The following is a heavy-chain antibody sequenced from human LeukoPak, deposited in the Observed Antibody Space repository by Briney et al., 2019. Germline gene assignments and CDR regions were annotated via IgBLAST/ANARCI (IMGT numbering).Heavy chain of an antibody. D-gene: IGHD3-22*01. Sequence: GGSLRLSCAASGFTFSSYGMHWVRQAPGKGLEWVAVIWYDGSNKYYADPVKGRFTISRDNSKNKLYLQMNSMRAEDTAVYYCAARSYYYDSSGYFSPYGPPDYWGQGTLVTVSS. CDR1: GFTFSSYG. CDR2: IWYDGSNK. V-gene: IGHV3-33*01. CDR3: AARSYYYDSSGYFSPYGPPDY. J-gene: IGHJ4*02.